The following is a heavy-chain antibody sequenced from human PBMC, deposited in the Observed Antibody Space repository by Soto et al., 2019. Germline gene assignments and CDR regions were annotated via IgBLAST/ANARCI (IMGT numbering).Heavy chain of an antibody. V-gene: IGHV4-4*09. CDR2: IYTTGD. CDR3: AGGDHWRLVDY. CDR1: GDSITTRY. J-gene: IGHJ4*02. Sequence: SETLSLTCTVSGDSITTRYWSWIRQPPGKGLEWIGYIYTTGDNYNPSLMSRASMSLDTSKNLFSLRLRSATAADTAVYYCAGGDHWRLVDYWGRGNLVTVSS. D-gene: IGHD3-16*01.